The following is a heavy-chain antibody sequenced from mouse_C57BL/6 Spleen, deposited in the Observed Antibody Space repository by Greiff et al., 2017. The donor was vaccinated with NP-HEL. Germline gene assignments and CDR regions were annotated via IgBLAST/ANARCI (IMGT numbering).Heavy chain of an antibody. CDR3: ARSEYGNYRYAMDY. V-gene: IGHV1-18*01. D-gene: IGHD2-1*01. Sequence: EVQLQQSGPELVKPGASVKIPCKASGYTFTDYNMDWVKQSHGKSLEWIGDINPNNGGTIYNQKFKGKATLTVDKSSSTAYMELRSLTSEDTAVYYCARSEYGNYRYAMDYWGQGTSVTVSS. CDR2: INPNNGGT. J-gene: IGHJ4*01. CDR1: GYTFTDYN.